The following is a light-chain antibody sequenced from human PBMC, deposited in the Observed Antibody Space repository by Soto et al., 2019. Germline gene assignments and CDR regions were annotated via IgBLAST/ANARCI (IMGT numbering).Light chain of an antibody. CDR3: SSYTSSSTYVV. J-gene: IGLJ2*01. V-gene: IGLV2-14*01. CDR1: SSDGGGYNY. Sequence: QSALTQPASVSGSPGQSITISCTGTSSDGGGYNYVSWYQQHPGKAPKLRIYDVSHRPSGVSNRFSGSKSGNTASLTISGLQAEDEADYYCSSYTSSSTYVVFGGGTKLTVL. CDR2: DVS.